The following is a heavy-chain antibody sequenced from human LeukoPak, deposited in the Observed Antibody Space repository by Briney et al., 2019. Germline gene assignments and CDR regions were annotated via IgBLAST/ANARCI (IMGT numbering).Heavy chain of an antibody. CDR3: ARDRSGSYYFTVDY. Sequence: ASVKVSCKASGYTFTSYGISWVRQAPGQGLEWMGWISAYSGGTNYAQKFQGRVTMTRDTSISTAYMELSRLRSDDTAVYYCARDRSGSYYFTVDYWGQGTLVTVSS. CDR2: ISAYSGGT. V-gene: IGHV1-2*02. D-gene: IGHD3-10*01. J-gene: IGHJ4*02. CDR1: GYTFTSYG.